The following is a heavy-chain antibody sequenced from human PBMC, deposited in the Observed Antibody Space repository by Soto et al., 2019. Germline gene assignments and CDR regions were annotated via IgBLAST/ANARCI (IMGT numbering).Heavy chain of an antibody. Sequence: QVQLEESGPGLVKTSQTLSLTCTVSGGAIRDGGYYWSWIRHHPVKGLEWIGHSYYSGSTDYNPSRKRRVRISAGPSDYQFPLALKSVTAADTAVYYCTRGGGASWGGLNGALDYWGKGIVVTVSS. CDR2: SYYSGST. J-gene: IGHJ4*02. D-gene: IGHD3-16*01. V-gene: IGHV4-31*03. CDR1: GGAIRDGGYY. CDR3: TRGGGASWGGLNGALDY.